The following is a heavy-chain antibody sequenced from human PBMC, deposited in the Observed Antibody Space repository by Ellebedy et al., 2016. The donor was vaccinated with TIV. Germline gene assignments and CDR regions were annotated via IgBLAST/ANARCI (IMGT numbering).Heavy chain of an antibody. CDR2: INPSGGST. V-gene: IGHV1-46*01. CDR3: ARDHVATSPYYYGMDV. J-gene: IGHJ6*02. D-gene: IGHD1-26*01. CDR1: GYTFTSYY. Sequence: ASVKVSXXASGYTFTSYYMHWVRQAPGQGLEWMGIINPSGGSTSYAQKFQGRVTMTRDTSTSTVYMELSSLRSEDTAVYYCARDHVATSPYYYGMDVWGQGTTVTVSS.